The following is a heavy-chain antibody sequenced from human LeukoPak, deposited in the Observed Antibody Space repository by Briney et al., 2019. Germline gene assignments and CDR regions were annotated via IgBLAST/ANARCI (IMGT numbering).Heavy chain of an antibody. J-gene: IGHJ4*02. Sequence: PGGSLRLSCAASGFTFSIYGMHWVRQAPGKGLEWVAVISYDGRNKYYADSVKGRFTVSRDNSKNTLYLQMNSLRAEDTAVYYCASHWAQQLVSDYWGQGTLVTVSS. V-gene: IGHV3-30*03. CDR1: GFTFSIYG. CDR2: ISYDGRNK. CDR3: ASHWAQQLVSDY. D-gene: IGHD6-13*01.